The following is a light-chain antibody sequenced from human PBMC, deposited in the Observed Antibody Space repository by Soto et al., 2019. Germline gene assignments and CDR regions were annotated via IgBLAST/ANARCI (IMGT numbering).Light chain of an antibody. V-gene: IGKV3-15*01. J-gene: IGKJ4*01. Sequence: IVMTQSPATLSVSPGERATLSCRASQSVNSNLAWYQQKPGQPPRLLIYEASTRATAIPGRFSGSGSGTEFTLTISSLQSEDVSVYYCHQYRQWPLTFGGGTKVEI. CDR3: HQYRQWPLT. CDR2: EAS. CDR1: QSVNSN.